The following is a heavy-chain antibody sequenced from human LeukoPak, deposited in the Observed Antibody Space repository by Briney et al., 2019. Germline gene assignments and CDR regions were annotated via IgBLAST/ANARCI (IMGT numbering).Heavy chain of an antibody. Sequence: PSETLSLTCTVSGGSISGYYWSWSRQPPGKGLECIGYISYSGSTYYNTSLKSRLTISVDASKNQFSLKLDSVTAADTAVYYCARLIAVAGTLSFFDSWGQGILVTVSS. D-gene: IGHD6-19*01. CDR2: ISYSGST. CDR1: GGSISGYY. V-gene: IGHV4-59*08. J-gene: IGHJ4*02. CDR3: ARLIAVAGTLSFFDS.